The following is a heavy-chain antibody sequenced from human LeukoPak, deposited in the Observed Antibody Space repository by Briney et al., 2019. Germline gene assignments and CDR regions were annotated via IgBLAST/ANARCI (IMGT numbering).Heavy chain of an antibody. CDR3: ARRNRYSRSYYFPSFDH. CDR2: IYYSGLT. CDR1: GAAISGDTYY. J-gene: IGHJ4*02. Sequence: SETLSLTCTVSGAAISGDTYYWAWIRQPPGKGLEWIGSIYYSGLTYYNLSLKSRVTMSVDTARREFSLQLGSLTAGDTAVYFCARRNRYSRSYYFPSFDHWRRGIMVTVSS. V-gene: IGHV4-39*01. D-gene: IGHD3-16*02.